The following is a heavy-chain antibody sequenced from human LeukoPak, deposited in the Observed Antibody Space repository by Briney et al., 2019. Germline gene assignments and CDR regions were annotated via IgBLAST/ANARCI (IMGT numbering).Heavy chain of an antibody. V-gene: IGHV3-21*01. Sequence: GGSLRLSCAASGLTLSSYSMNWVRQAPGKGLEWVSSINNTSSYIYYADSVKGRFTISRDNAKNSLYLQMNSLRAEYTAVYYCARDIVFDPWGQGTLVTVSS. D-gene: IGHD1-26*01. CDR3: ARDIVFDP. CDR1: GLTLSSYS. CDR2: INNTSSYI. J-gene: IGHJ5*02.